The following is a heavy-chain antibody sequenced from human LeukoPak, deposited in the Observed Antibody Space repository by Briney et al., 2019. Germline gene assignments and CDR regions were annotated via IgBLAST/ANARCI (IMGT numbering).Heavy chain of an antibody. CDR1: GFIFSTYA. CDR2: ISNNGGST. Sequence: GGSLRLSCAASGFIFSTYAMHWVRQAPGKGLEYVSAISNNGGSTYYADSVKGRFTISRDNSKNTLYLQMSSLRTEDTAVYYCVKALGQWLVYYFDYWGQGTLVTVSS. CDR3: VKALGQWLVYYFDY. J-gene: IGHJ4*02. V-gene: IGHV3-64D*09. D-gene: IGHD6-19*01.